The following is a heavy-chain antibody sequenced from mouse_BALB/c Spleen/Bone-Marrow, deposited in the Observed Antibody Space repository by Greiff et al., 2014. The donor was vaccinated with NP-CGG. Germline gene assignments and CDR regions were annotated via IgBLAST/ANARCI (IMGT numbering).Heavy chain of an antibody. CDR3: ARNXYVPXXX. CDR2: IWSGGXX. V-gene: IGHV2-4-1*01. D-gene: IGHD6-5*01. J-gene: IGHJ3*01. Sequence: VQLQQSGPGLVQPSQSLSITCTVSGFSLTSYGVHWVRQSPGKGLEWLGMIWSGGXXXXXXAXXXXXXXSKXNSKSQVFFKMNSLQPDDTAIYYCARNXYVPXXXWGQGTLVTVSA. CDR1: GFSLTSYG.